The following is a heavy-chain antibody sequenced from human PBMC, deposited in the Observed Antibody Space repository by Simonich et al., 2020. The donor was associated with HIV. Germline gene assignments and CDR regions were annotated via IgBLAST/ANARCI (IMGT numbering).Heavy chain of an antibody. CDR2: STHKKGYT. CDR1: GYTFTNQF. D-gene: IGHD5-12*01. J-gene: IGHJ4*02. Sequence: QVQLVQSGAEVKKPGASVKVSCKTSGYTFTNQFIHWVRQAPGHGLEWMGGSTHKKGYTNFAQKFQGRVSMIRDTSISTAFMELSSLRSDDTAVYYWARGPNTGGYDSFGGQGTLVTVSS. CDR3: ARGPNTGGYDSF. V-gene: IGHV1-2*02.